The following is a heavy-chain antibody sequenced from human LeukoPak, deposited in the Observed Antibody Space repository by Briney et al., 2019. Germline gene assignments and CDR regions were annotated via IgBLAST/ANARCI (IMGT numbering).Heavy chain of an antibody. J-gene: IGHJ4*02. D-gene: IGHD3-22*01. Sequence: GGSLGLSCAASGFTFRNYDMPWVRQATGKGLEWVSAIGTAGDTYYSGSVKGRFTISRENAKNSLYLQMNSLRVGDTAVYYCARAFDSSGYYPTFDSWGQGTLVTVSS. CDR2: IGTAGDT. V-gene: IGHV3-13*01. CDR3: ARAFDSSGYYPTFDS. CDR1: GFTFRNYD.